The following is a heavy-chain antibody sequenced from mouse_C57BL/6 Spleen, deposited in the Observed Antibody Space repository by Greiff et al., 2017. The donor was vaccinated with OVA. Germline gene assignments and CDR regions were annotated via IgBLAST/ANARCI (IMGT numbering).Heavy chain of an antibody. CDR2: IRNKANGYTT. CDR1: GFTFTDYY. D-gene: IGHD1-1*02. V-gene: IGHV7-3*01. Sequence: EVKLVESGGGLVQPGGSLSLSCAASGFTFTDYYMSWVRQPPGKALEWLGFIRNKANGYTTEYSASVKGRFTISRDNSQSILYLQMNALRAEDSATYYCARKGVADWYFDVWGTGTTVTVSS. J-gene: IGHJ1*03. CDR3: ARKGVADWYFDV.